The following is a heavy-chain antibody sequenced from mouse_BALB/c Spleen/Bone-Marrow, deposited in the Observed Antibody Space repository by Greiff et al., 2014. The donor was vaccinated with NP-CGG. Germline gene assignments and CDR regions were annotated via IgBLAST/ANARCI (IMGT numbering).Heavy chain of an antibody. D-gene: IGHD3-3*01. CDR2: ISAGGSYT. CDR1: GFTFSDYY. CDR3: EREGDGAY. J-gene: IGHJ3*01. Sequence: EVQGVESEGGLVKPGGFLKLSCAASGFTFSDYYMYWVRQTPEKRLEWVATISAGGSYTYYPDSVKGRFTISRDNAKNIRYLQTRSMKAEDSARYNCEREGDGAYWGQGTLVTVTA. V-gene: IGHV5-4*02.